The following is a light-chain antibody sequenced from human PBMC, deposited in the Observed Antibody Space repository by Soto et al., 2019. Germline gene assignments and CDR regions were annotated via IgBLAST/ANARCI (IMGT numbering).Light chain of an antibody. V-gene: IGLV2-23*02. CDR3: CSYVGSSTLA. Sequence: QSALTQPASVSGSPGQSVTISCTGTSIDIGSYNLVSWYQQHPGKVPKLMIYDVDKRPSGISDRFSGSKSGNTASLTISGLQAEDEADYYCCSYVGSSTLAFGGGTKLTVL. J-gene: IGLJ2*01. CDR2: DVD. CDR1: SIDIGSYNL.